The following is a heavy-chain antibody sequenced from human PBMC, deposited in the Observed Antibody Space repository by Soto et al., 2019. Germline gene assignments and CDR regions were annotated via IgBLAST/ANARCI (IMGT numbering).Heavy chain of an antibody. J-gene: IGHJ6*02. V-gene: IGHV3-11*01. D-gene: IGHD2-2*01. Sequence: PGGSLRLSCAASGFTFSDSYMSWIRQAPGKGLEWISYITFSGNTVYYADSLKGRFTMTRDTSISTAYMELSRLRSDDTAVYYCAREGVVVVPAAMFYYGMDVWGQGTTVTVSS. CDR3: AREGVVVVPAAMFYYGMDV. CDR1: GFTFSDSY. CDR2: ITFSGNTV.